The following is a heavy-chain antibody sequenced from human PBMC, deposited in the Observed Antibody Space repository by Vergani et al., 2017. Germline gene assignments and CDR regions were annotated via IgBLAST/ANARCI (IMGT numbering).Heavy chain of an antibody. CDR3: TTYNQPTSLGHCSVTNCYGGVFDI. CDR2: IKSKTDGGTT. D-gene: IGHD2-15*01. J-gene: IGHJ3*02. Sequence: VRLQESGPGLVKPSETLSLTCSVSGGSMSGYYWSWIRQPPGKGLEWVGRIKSKTDGGTTYYAAPVKGKFTIARDDSKNTLYLQMNSLKTEDTAAYYCTTYNQPTSLGHCSVTNCYGGVFDIWGQGTVVTVSS. CDR1: GGSMSGYY. V-gene: IGHV3-15*01.